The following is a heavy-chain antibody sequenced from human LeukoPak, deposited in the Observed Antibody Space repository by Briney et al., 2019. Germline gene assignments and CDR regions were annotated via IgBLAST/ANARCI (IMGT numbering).Heavy chain of an antibody. V-gene: IGHV5-51*01. Sequence: GESLKISCKGSGYSFTSYWIGWVRQMPGKGLEWMGIIYPGDSDTRYSPSFQGQVIISADKSISTAYLQWSSLKASDTAMYYCARLGGADIVVVPAASPYYFDYWGQGTLVTVSS. CDR3: ARLGGADIVVVPAASPYYFDY. CDR2: IYPGDSDT. CDR1: GYSFTSYW. J-gene: IGHJ4*02. D-gene: IGHD2-2*01.